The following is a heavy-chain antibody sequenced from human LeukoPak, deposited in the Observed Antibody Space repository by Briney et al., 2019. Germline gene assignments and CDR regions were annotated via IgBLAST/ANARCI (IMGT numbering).Heavy chain of an antibody. V-gene: IGHV1-8*03. Sequence: ASVKVSCKASGYTFTSYDINWVRQATGQGLEWMGWMNPNSGNTGYAQKFQGRVTITRNTSISTAYMELSSLRSEDTAVYYCARGNDYGDYLKIDYYYYYMDVWGKGTTVTVSS. D-gene: IGHD4-17*01. CDR2: MNPNSGNT. CDR3: ARGNDYGDYLKIDYYYYYMDV. J-gene: IGHJ6*03. CDR1: GYTFTSYD.